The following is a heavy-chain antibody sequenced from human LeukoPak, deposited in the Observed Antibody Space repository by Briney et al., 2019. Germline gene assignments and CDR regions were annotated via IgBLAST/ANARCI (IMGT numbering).Heavy chain of an antibody. CDR2: ISFSGRR. V-gene: IGHV4-59*01. Sequence: SETLSLTCTVSSGTISSYYWVWLRPAPGMGLVGSGNISFSGRRKYNPSLKSLVTTSADPTRNHFSMKLSSVTAADTAVYYCARGTVGAPSDYWGQGTLVTISS. D-gene: IGHD1-26*01. CDR1: SGTISSYY. CDR3: ARGTVGAPSDY. J-gene: IGHJ4*02.